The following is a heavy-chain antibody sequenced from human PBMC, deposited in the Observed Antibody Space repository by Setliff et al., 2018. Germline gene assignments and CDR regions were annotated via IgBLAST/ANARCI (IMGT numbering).Heavy chain of an antibody. CDR3: ARESRYYYDNLGTLDY. J-gene: IGHJ4*02. CDR2: IYIGGST. D-gene: IGHD3-22*01. V-gene: IGHV4-4*07. Sequence: SETLSLTCTVSGGSISSYYWSWIRQPAGKGLEWIGHIYIGGSTNYNPSLKSRVSISVDTSKNQFSLKLSSVTAADTAVYYCARESRYYYDNLGTLDYWGQGTLVTVSS. CDR1: GGSISSYY.